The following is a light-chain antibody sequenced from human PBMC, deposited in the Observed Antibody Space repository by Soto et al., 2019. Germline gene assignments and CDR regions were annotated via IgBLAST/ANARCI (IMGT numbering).Light chain of an antibody. CDR2: AAS. Sequence: DIQMTQSPSSVSASVGDRVTITCRASQGISKWLAWYQQKPGKAPKLLIYAASSLQTGVPSRFSGSGSGTDFTLTISSLQSEDFATYYCQQASSFPRTFGQGTKVEIK. J-gene: IGKJ1*01. CDR3: QQASSFPRT. CDR1: QGISKW. V-gene: IGKV1-12*01.